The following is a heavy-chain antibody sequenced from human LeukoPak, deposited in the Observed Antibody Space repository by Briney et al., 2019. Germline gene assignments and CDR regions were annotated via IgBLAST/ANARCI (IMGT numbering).Heavy chain of an antibody. J-gene: IGHJ4*02. CDR2: IYHSGST. CDR1: GGSISSSNW. D-gene: IGHD6-19*01. V-gene: IGHV4-4*02. CDR3: ASKWLGLNY. Sequence: SETVSLTCAISGGSISSSNWWSWVRQPAGKGLEWIGEIYHSGSTNYVPSLKSRVTISVDKSKNQFSLRLSSVTAADTAVYYCASKWLGLNYWGQGTLVTVSS.